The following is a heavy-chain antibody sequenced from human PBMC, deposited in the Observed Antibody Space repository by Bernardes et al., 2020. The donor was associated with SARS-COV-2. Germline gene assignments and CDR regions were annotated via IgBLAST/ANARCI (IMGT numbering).Heavy chain of an antibody. CDR2: VNHSGST. V-gene: IGHV4-34*01. D-gene: IGHD3-22*01. J-gene: IGHJ4*02. Sequence: SESLSLTCAVYGGSFNDYSLTWIRQAPGKGLEWIGEVNHSGSTKYNPSLRSRVSISLDTSENLFSLRLTSVTAADTAVYFCARGVSAVNMVLVVIGFSYYFDYWGQGTLVTVSS. CDR3: ARGVSAVNMVLVVIGFSYYFDY. CDR1: GGSFNDYS.